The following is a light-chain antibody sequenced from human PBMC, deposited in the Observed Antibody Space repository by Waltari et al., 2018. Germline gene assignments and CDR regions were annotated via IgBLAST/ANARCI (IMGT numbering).Light chain of an antibody. CDR1: QSVGKY. Sequence: IVLTQSPGTLSLSPGERATISCRASQSVGKYLAWYQQRPGQAPRLLIYETYRRATGTPDWFAGSGSGTDFSLTISRLEPEDFAVYYCQKYESLPATFGQGTTVEIK. V-gene: IGKV3-20*01. CDR3: QKYESLPAT. CDR2: ETY. J-gene: IGKJ1*01.